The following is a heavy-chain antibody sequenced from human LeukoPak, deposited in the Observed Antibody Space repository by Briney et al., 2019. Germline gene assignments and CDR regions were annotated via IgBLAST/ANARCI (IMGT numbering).Heavy chain of an antibody. Sequence: PSETLSLTCTVSGGSISSDGYYWSWIRQHPGKGLEWIEYIYYSGSTYYNPSLKSRVTISVDTSKNQFSLKLSSVTAADTAVYYCARGRKCSSTSCYPDYYYYMDVWGKGTTVTVSS. CDR2: IYYSGST. V-gene: IGHV4-31*03. J-gene: IGHJ6*03. CDR1: GGSISSDGYY. D-gene: IGHD2-2*01. CDR3: ARGRKCSSTSCYPDYYYYMDV.